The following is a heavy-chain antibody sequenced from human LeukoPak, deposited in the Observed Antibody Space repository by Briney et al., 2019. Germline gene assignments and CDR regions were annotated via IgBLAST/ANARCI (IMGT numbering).Heavy chain of an antibody. D-gene: IGHD2-21*02. CDR1: GFTFSNYA. CDR3: SKDCGGDCYAPDY. J-gene: IGHJ4*02. Sequence: PGGSLRLSCAASGFTFSNYAMSWVRQAPGKGLEWVSVISSGHYTYYADSVKGRFTISRDNSKNTLYLQMNSLRADDTAVYYCSKDCGGDCYAPDYWGQGTLVTVSS. V-gene: IGHV3-23*01. CDR2: ISSGHYT.